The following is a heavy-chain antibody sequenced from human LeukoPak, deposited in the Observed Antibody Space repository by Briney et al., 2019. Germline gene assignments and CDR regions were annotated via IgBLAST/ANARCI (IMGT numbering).Heavy chain of an antibody. V-gene: IGHV3-11*01. Sequence: GGALRLSCAVSGFTFSDTYMTWIRQAPGKGLESLSYISPSGTDISYADSVKGRFTISRDNAKKSLYLQMNSLRVEDTAVYYCTRDPRNLDYWGQGTLVSVSS. CDR1: GFTFSDTY. J-gene: IGHJ4*02. CDR3: TRDPRNLDY. D-gene: IGHD1-14*01. CDR2: ISPSGTDI.